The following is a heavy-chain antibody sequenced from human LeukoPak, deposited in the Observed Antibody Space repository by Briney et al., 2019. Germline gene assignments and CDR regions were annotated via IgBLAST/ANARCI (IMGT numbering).Heavy chain of an antibody. Sequence: GGPLRLSCAASGFTFSSYAMSWVRQAPGKGLEWVSAIIGWSGSTYYADSVKGLFTISRDNSKNTLYPQMNSLRAEDTAVYYCAKSETDILTGYYGLSGGYFDYWGQGTLVSVSS. V-gene: IGHV3-23*01. J-gene: IGHJ4*02. CDR3: AKSETDILTGYYGLSGGYFDY. CDR2: IIGWSGST. D-gene: IGHD3-9*01. CDR1: GFTFSSYA.